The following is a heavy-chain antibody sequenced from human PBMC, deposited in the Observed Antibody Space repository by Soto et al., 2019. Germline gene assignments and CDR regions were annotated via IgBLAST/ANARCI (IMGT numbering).Heavy chain of an antibody. D-gene: IGHD5-18*01. CDR2: ISGSGGST. CDR1: GFTFSSYG. J-gene: IGHJ4*02. Sequence: PGGSLRLSCAASGFTFSSYGMSWVRQAPGEGLEWASGISGSGGSTYYADSVKGRFTISRDNSKNTLYLQMYSLRAEDTAVYYCAKTGPGSSYGYYFDSWGQGTLVTVSS. CDR3: AKTGPGSSYGYYFDS. V-gene: IGHV3-23*01.